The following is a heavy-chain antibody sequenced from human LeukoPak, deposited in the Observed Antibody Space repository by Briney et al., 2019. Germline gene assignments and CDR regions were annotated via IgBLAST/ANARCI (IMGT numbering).Heavy chain of an antibody. CDR3: ARGLYRGVAATPAY. CDR1: GYTFTSYD. CDR2: MNPNSGNT. V-gene: IGHV1-8*01. Sequence: ASVKVSCKASGYTFTSYDINWERQATGQGLEWMGWMNPNSGNTGYAQKFQGRVTMTRNTSISTAYMELSSLRSEDTAVYYCARGLYRGVAATPAYWGQGTLVTVSS. J-gene: IGHJ4*02. D-gene: IGHD2-15*01.